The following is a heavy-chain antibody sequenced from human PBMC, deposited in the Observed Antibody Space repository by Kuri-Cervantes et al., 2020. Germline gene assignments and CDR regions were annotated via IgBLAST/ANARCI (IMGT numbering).Heavy chain of an antibody. V-gene: IGHV3-15*01. CDR2: IKSKTDGGTT. Sequence: GESLKISCAASGFTFSNAWMSWVRQAPGKGLEWVGRIKSKTDGGTTDYAAPVKGRFTISRDDSKNTLYLQMNSLKTEDTAVYYCTTSPIVVVVAATPAFVYWGQGTLVTVSS. D-gene: IGHD2-15*01. CDR3: TTSPIVVVVAATPAFVY. J-gene: IGHJ4*02. CDR1: GFTFSNAW.